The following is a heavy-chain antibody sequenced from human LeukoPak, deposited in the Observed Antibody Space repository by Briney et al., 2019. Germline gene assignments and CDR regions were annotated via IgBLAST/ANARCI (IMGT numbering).Heavy chain of an antibody. CDR1: GGTFSSYA. CDR3: ARGTPHDIGGSGSDKNYYYYMDV. CDR2: IIPIFGTA. D-gene: IGHD3-10*01. Sequence: ASVKVSCKASGGTFSSYAISWVRQAPGQGLEWMGGIIPIFGTANYAQKFQGRVTITTDESTSTAYMELSSLRSEDTAVYYCARGTPHDIGGSGSDKNYYYYMDVWGKGTTVTVSS. V-gene: IGHV1-69*05. J-gene: IGHJ6*03.